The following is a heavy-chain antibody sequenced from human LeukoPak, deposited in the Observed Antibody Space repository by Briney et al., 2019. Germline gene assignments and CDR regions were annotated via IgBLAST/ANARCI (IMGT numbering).Heavy chain of an antibody. D-gene: IGHD2-2*01. CDR2: INPNSGGT. J-gene: IGHJ4*02. CDR3: ARDPPNIVVVPSANGFDY. CDR1: GYTFTKYY. Sequence: ASVKVSCKASGYTFTKYYIYWVRQAPGQGLEWMGWINPNSGGTNYAKTFQGRVSMTRDTSISTAYMEVSRLRSDDTAVYYCARDPPNIVVVPSANGFDYWGQGTLVTVSS. V-gene: IGHV1-2*02.